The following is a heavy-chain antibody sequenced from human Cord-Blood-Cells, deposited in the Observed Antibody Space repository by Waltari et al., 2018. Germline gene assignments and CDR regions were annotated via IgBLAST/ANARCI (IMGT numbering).Heavy chain of an antibody. CDR3: ARDQTGDQYYFDY. CDR2: IIPIFGTA. V-gene: IGHV1-69*06. CDR1: GGTFISFA. J-gene: IGHJ4*02. D-gene: IGHD7-27*01. Sequence: QVQLVQSGAEVKKPGSSVNVSCKASGGTFISFALSRVRQAPGQGLEWMGGIIPIFGTANYAQKFQGRVTITADKSTSTAYMELSSLRSEDTAVYYCARDQTGDQYYFDYWGQGTLVTVSS.